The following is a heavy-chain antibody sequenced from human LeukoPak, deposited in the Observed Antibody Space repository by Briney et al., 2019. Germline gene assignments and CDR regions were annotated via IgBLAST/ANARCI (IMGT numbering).Heavy chain of an antibody. CDR3: ARKSYDDVLGSSRALDY. V-gene: IGHV4-39*01. Sequence: SETLSLTCTVSGGSIRSSDYYWVCLRQSPGKGLEWIGTIYYSGSTYYNPSLKSRVTMSVDTSKNQFSLKLSSVTAADAAVYYCARKSYDDVLGSSRALDYSGEGRLVSVSS. J-gene: IGHJ4*02. D-gene: IGHD3-16*02. CDR2: IYYSGST. CDR1: GGSIRSSDYY.